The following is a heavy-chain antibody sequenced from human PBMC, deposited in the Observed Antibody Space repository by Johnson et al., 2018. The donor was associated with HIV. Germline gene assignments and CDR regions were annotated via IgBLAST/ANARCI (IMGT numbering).Heavy chain of an antibody. CDR1: GFTFSSYW. V-gene: IGHV3-74*02. CDR3: TKDRATVTWGGAFDI. D-gene: IGHD4-17*01. J-gene: IGHJ3*02. CDR2: INDAGTST. Sequence: VQLVESGGGVVQPGGSLRLSCAASGFTFSSYWMHWVRQAPGKGLMWVSRINDAGTSTQYADSVKGRFTISRDNSKNTLYLQMNSLRAEDLALYYCTKDRATVTWGGAFDILGQGTMVTVSS.